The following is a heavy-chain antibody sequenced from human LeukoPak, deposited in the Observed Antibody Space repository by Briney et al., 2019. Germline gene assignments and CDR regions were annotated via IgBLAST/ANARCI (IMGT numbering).Heavy chain of an antibody. Sequence: GGSLRLSCAASGFTCSSYSMNWVRQAPGKGLEWVSYISSSSSTIYYADSVKGRFTISRDNAKNSLYLQMNSLRAEDTAVYYCATDSSGSFDYWGQGTLVTVSS. CDR2: ISSSSSTI. D-gene: IGHD3-22*01. V-gene: IGHV3-48*01. CDR3: ATDSSGSFDY. CDR1: GFTCSSYS. J-gene: IGHJ4*02.